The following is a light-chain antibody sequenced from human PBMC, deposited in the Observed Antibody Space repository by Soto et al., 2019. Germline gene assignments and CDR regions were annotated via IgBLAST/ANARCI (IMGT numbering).Light chain of an antibody. J-gene: IGKJ4*01. CDR1: QSITNW. V-gene: IGKV1D-12*01. CDR3: QQTSTFPLT. Sequence: DIQMTQSPSSLSASVGDRVTITCRASQSITNWLAWYQQKPGKAPKLLIFAASNLQSGVPSRFSGSGSGTVFTLTISGLQPEDCATYYCQQTSTFPLTFGGGTKVEVK. CDR2: AAS.